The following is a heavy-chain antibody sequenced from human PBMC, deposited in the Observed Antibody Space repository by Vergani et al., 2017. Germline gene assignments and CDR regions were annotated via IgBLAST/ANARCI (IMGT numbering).Heavy chain of an antibody. J-gene: IGHJ4*02. V-gene: IGHV3-30*18. Sequence: QVQLVESGGGVVQPGRSLRLSCAASGFTFSSYGMHWVRQAPGKGLEWVAVISYDGSNKYYADSVKGRFTISRDNSKNTLYLQMNSLRAEDTAVYYCAKGGYYDFWSGYYDYFDYWGQGTLVTVSS. D-gene: IGHD3-3*01. CDR3: AKGGYYDFWSGYYDYFDY. CDR1: GFTFSSYG. CDR2: ISYDGSNK.